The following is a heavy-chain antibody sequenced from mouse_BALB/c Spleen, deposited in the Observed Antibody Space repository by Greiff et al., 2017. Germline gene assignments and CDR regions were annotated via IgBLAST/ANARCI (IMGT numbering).Heavy chain of an antibody. Sequence: VQLKESGAELVKPGASVKLSCTASGFNIKDTYMHWVKQRPEQGLEWIGRIDPANGNTIYDPKFQGKASITADTSSNTAYLQLSSLTSEDTAVYYCARGNYAMDYWGQGTSVTVSS. CDR1: GFNIKDTY. J-gene: IGHJ4*01. CDR3: ARGNYAMDY. V-gene: IGHV14-3*02. CDR2: IDPANGNT.